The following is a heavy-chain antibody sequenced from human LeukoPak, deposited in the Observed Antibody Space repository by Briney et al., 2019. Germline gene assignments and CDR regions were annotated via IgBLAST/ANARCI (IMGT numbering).Heavy chain of an antibody. V-gene: IGHV5-51*01. Sequence: GESLKISCKGSGYSFTSYWIGWVRQMPGKGLEWMGITYPGDSDTRYSPSFQGQVTISADKSISTAYLQWSSLKASDTAMYYCARHQGQWLDGYYGMDVWGKGTTVTVSS. CDR3: ARHQGQWLDGYYGMDV. D-gene: IGHD6-19*01. CDR1: GYSFTSYW. CDR2: TYPGDSDT. J-gene: IGHJ6*04.